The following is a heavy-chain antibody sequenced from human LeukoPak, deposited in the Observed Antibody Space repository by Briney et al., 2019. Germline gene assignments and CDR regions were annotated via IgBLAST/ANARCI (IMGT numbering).Heavy chain of an antibody. J-gene: IGHJ4*02. CDR2: IYTSGST. V-gene: IGHV4-4*09. Sequence: PSETLFLTCTVSGASISSYYWSWIRQPPGKGLEWIGFIYTSGSTNYNPSLKSRVTISVDTSKNQFTSKNQFSLKLTSVTAADTAVYYCARHYSGSYSPFDYWGQGTLVTVSS. CDR1: GASISSYY. CDR3: ARHYSGSYSPFDY. D-gene: IGHD1-26*01.